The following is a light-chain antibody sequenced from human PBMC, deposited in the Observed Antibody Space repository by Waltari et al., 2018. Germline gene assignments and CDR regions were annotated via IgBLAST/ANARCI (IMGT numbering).Light chain of an antibody. Sequence: DIVMTQSPDSLAVSPGERATINCTSSQSILYSSSNQNYLAWYQQKPGQPPKVLIYWASTRESGVPDRFSGSGSGTDFTLTISNLQAEDVAVYYCQQYYSIGGTFGQGTKVEIK. J-gene: IGKJ1*01. CDR1: QSILYSSSNQNY. CDR3: QQYYSIGGT. CDR2: WAS. V-gene: IGKV4-1*01.